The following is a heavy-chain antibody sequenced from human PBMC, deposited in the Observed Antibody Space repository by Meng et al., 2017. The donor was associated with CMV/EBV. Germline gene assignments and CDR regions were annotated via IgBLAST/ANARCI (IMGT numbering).Heavy chain of an antibody. CDR3: ARVQIPGLPQRDVVVPGYGMDV. D-gene: IGHD2-2*01. CDR2: ISSSSSYI. Sequence: GSLRLSCAASGFTFSSYSMNWVRQAPGKGLEWVSSISSSSSYIYYADSVKGRFTISRDNAKNSLYLQMNSLRAEDTAVYYCARVQIPGLPQRDVVVPGYGMDVWGQGTTVTVSS. V-gene: IGHV3-21*01. J-gene: IGHJ6*02. CDR1: GFTFSSYS.